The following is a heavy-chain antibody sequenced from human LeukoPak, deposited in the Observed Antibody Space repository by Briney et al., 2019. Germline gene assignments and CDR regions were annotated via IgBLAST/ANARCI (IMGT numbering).Heavy chain of an antibody. CDR1: GGSISSYY. CDR2: IYTSGST. Sequence: SETLSLTCTVSGGSISSYYWSWIRQPAGKGLEWIGRIYTSGSTNYNPSLKSRVTMSVDTSKNQFSLKLSSVTAADTAVYYCARSTRAYGGPVGRVSWYFDLWGRGTLVTVSS. J-gene: IGHJ2*01. CDR3: ARSTRAYGGPVGRVSWYFDL. V-gene: IGHV4-4*07. D-gene: IGHD4-23*01.